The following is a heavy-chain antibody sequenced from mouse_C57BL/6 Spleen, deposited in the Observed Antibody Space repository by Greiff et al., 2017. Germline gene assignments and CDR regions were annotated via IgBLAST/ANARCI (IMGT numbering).Heavy chain of an antibody. J-gene: IGHJ3*01. CDR2: INPNNGGT. D-gene: IGHD1-1*01. CDR3: ARSYYGAWFAY. CDR1: GYTFTDYY. V-gene: IGHV1-26*01. Sequence: EVQLQQSGPELVKPGASVKISCKASGYTFTDYYMNWVKQSHGKSLEWLGDINPNNGGTSYNQKVKGKATLTVDKSYSTAYMELRSLTSEDSAVYYCARSYYGAWFAYWGQGTLVTVSA.